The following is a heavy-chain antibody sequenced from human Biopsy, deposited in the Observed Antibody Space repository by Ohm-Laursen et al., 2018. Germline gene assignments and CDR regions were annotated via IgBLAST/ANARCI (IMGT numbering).Heavy chain of an antibody. J-gene: IGHJ4*02. Sequence: SVKVSCKASGYTFTSYDINWVRQATGQGLEWMGWMNPNSGNTGYAQKFQGRVTMTRNTSISTAYMKLSSLRSEDTAVYYCARVPSTTRSRDYWGQGTLVTVSS. D-gene: IGHD2-2*01. CDR3: ARVPSTTRSRDY. V-gene: IGHV1-8*01. CDR2: MNPNSGNT. CDR1: GYTFTSYD.